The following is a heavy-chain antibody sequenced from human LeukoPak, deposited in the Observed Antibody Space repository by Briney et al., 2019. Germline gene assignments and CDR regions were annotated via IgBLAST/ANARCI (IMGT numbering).Heavy chain of an antibody. CDR2: INHRGTT. J-gene: IGHJ6*02. D-gene: IGHD3-10*01. V-gene: IGHV4-34*01. Sequence: KPSETLSLTCVVSGASFSASYWSWIRQSPEKGLEWIGEINHRGTTNYNPSLKSRATISADTSKKQFSLNLTSVTAADTSVYYCASISYYGSGIHPPFYAMGVWGQGTAVTVSS. CDR3: ASISYYGSGIHPPFYAMGV. CDR1: GASFSASY.